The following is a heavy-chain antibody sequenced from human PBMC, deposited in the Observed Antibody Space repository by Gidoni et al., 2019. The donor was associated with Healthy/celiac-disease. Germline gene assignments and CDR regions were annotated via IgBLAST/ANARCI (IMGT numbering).Heavy chain of an antibody. D-gene: IGHD6-19*01. J-gene: IGHJ2*01. CDR3: ARDPAVAGFSRYFDL. Sequence: QVQLQQWGAGLLQPSETLSLTCSVYGGSFSGYYWIWIRQPPGKGLEWIGEINHSGSTNYNPSLKSRVTISVDTSKNQFSLKLSSVTAADTAVYYCARDPAVAGFSRYFDLWGRGTLVTVSS. CDR2: INHSGST. V-gene: IGHV4-34*01. CDR1: GGSFSGYY.